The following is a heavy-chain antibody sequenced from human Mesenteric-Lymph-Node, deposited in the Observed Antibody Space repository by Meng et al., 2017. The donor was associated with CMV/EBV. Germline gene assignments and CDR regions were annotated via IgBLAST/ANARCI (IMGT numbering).Heavy chain of an antibody. Sequence: ASVKVSCKASGGTFSSYAISWVRQAPGQGLEWMGWINPNSGGTNYAQKFQGRVTMTRDTSISTAYMELSRLRSDDTAVYYCARVGWLQDYGMDVWGQGTTVTVSS. CDR2: INPNSGGT. V-gene: IGHV1-2*02. J-gene: IGHJ6*02. CDR3: ARVGWLQDYGMDV. CDR1: GGTFSSYA. D-gene: IGHD5-18*01.